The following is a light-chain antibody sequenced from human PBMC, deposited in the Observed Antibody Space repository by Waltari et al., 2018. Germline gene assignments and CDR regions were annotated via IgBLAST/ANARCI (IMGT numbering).Light chain of an antibody. CDR3: KNNLRLPGT. CDR2: GAS. V-gene: IGKV3-20*01. CDR1: QSVSRA. Sequence: EIVLTQSPGTLSLSLGERATVSCRASQSVSRALAWYQQKPGQVPRLLFYGASTRATGTPDRFSGSGFGTDFSLTTSRLEPNDFAVYYGKNNLRLPGTFGKGTTVE. J-gene: IGKJ1*01.